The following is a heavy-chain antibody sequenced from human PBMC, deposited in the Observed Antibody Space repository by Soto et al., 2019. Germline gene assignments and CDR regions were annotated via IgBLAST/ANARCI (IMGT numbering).Heavy chain of an antibody. V-gene: IGHV1-18*01. CDR1: GYAFTSCA. CDR2: ISAYNGNT. J-gene: IGHJ4*02. D-gene: IGHD1-26*01. Sequence: GAPVKVSCKASGYAFTSCASSWVRQAPGQGLEWMGWISAYNGNTNYAQKLQGRVTMTTDTSTSTAYMELRSLRSDDTAVYYCARDLSPSENFDYWGQGTLVTVFS. CDR3: ARDLSPSENFDY.